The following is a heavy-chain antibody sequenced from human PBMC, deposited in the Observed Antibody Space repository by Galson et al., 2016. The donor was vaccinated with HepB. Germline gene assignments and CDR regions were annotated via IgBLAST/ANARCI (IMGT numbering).Heavy chain of an antibody. D-gene: IGHD2-8*01. CDR1: GFTVSHNY. CDR3: AGGDCASGICYNNPDYFMDV. V-gene: IGHV3-53*01. J-gene: IGHJ6*02. CDR2: IYSAGSGGST. Sequence: SLRLSCAASGFTVSHNYMTWVRQAPGKGLEWVSVIYSAGSGGSTFYADSVKGRFTISRDNSKNTLHLQMNSLRAEDTAVYYCAGGDCASGICYNNPDYFMDVWGQGTT.